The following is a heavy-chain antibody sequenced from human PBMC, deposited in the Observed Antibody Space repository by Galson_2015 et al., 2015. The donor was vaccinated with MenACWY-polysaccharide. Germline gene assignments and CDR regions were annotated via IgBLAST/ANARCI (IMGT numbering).Heavy chain of an antibody. J-gene: IGHJ6*02. Sequence: SLRLSCAASGFSLGGWYMSWIRQAPGKGLEWLSYIDKSGDSIYYADSVKGRFTISRDNARNSLYLQVNRLEAEETAIYYCARGHYGLDVWGQGTTVTVSS. CDR2: IDKSGDSI. CDR3: ARGHYGLDV. V-gene: IGHV3-11*01. CDR1: GFSLGGWY.